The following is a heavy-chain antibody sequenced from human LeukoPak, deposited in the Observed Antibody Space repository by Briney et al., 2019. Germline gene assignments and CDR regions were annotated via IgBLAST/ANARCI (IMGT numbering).Heavy chain of an antibody. Sequence: PGGSLRLSCAASGFTFSSYSMNWVRQAPGKGLEWVSSISSSSSYIYYADSVKGRFTISRDNAKNSLYLQMNSLRAEDTAVYYCARDSAGMVRGVIWFDPWGQGTLVTVSS. D-gene: IGHD3-10*01. CDR3: ARDSAGMVRGVIWFDP. J-gene: IGHJ5*02. V-gene: IGHV3-21*01. CDR1: GFTFSSYS. CDR2: ISSSSSYI.